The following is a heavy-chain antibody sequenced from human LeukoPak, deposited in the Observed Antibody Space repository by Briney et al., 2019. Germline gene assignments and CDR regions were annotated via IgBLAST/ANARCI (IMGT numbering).Heavy chain of an antibody. Sequence: SETLSLTCTVSGGSISSYYWSWIRQPQGKGLEWIGYIYYSGSTNYNPSLKSRVTISVDTSKNQFSLKLSSVTAADTAVYYCARVHSQVGYCSGGSCYARPQYYWYFDLWGRGTLVTVSS. CDR2: IYYSGST. D-gene: IGHD2-15*01. J-gene: IGHJ2*01. CDR1: GGSISSYY. CDR3: ARVHSQVGYCSGGSCYARPQYYWYFDL. V-gene: IGHV4-59*01.